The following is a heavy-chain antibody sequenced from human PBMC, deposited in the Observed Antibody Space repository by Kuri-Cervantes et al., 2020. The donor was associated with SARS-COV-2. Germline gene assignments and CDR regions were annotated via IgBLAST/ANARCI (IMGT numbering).Heavy chain of an antibody. V-gene: IGHV1-18*04. J-gene: IGHJ3*02. Sequence: ASVKVSCKGYGYTVSSYSIAWVRQAPGQGLEWMAWIRVSNGNTNSAQKFQARVAMTTDTSTNTVFMELRSLRSDDTAVYYCARSYYGRYSDGFDIWGQGTLVTVSS. D-gene: IGHD1-26*01. CDR1: GYTVSSYS. CDR2: IRVSNGNT. CDR3: ARSYYGRYSDGFDI.